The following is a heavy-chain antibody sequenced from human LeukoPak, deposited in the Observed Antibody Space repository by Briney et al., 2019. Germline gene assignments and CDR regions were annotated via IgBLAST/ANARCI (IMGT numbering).Heavy chain of an antibody. Sequence: PGRSLRLSCAASGFTFSSYGMHWVRQAPGKGLEWVANIKQDGSEKYYVDFVKGRFTISRDNAKNSLYLQMNSLRAEDTAVYYCARDLVITSQNIVIPQNYWGQGTLVTVSS. V-gene: IGHV3-7*01. CDR2: IKQDGSEK. CDR1: GFTFSSYG. CDR3: ARDLVITSQNIVIPQNY. D-gene: IGHD2/OR15-2a*01. J-gene: IGHJ4*02.